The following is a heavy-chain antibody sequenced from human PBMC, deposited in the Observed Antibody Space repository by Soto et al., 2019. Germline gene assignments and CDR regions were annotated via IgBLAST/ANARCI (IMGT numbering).Heavy chain of an antibody. D-gene: IGHD3-10*01. CDR2: IIPILGIA. J-gene: IGHJ6*03. V-gene: IGHV1-69*04. CDR3: AREETVMARRVITPFDMDV. CDR1: GGTFSSYT. Sequence: VASVKVSCKASGGTFSSYTISWVRQAPGQGLEWMGRIIPILGIANYAQKFQGRVTITADKSTSTAYMELSSLRSEDTAVYYCAREETVMARRVITPFDMDVWGKGTTVTVSS.